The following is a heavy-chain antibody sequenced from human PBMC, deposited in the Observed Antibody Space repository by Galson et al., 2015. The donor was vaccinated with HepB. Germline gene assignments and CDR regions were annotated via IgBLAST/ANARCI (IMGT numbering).Heavy chain of an antibody. D-gene: IGHD2-8*02. J-gene: IGHJ4*02. CDR3: AKDRSTAWWSEN. Sequence: SLRLSCAASGFTFSSYDMSWVRQAPGKGLEWVSTIRSSGGSADYADSGKGRFTISRDNSKNTLYLQMNSLRAEDTALYYCAKDRSTAWWSENWGQGTLVTVSS. CDR1: GFTFSSYD. CDR2: IRSSGGSA. V-gene: IGHV3-23*01.